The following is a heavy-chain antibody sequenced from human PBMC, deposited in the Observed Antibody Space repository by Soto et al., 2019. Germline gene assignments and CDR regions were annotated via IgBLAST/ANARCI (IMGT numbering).Heavy chain of an antibody. J-gene: IGHJ5*01. Sequence: QVHLQQWGAGLLRPSETLSLTCGISGGSFGGYYWTWIRQSTGKGLEWIGEVNSGGRPNYNPSLKRRVTVPLGMANNSFSLMLNSVTAADTDFYYSARGGRPSSIYFWFDSCGNGPLVFGYS. CDR1: GGSFGGYY. CDR2: VNSGGRP. V-gene: IGHV4-34*02. CDR3: ARGGRPSSIYFWFDS. D-gene: IGHD6-13*01.